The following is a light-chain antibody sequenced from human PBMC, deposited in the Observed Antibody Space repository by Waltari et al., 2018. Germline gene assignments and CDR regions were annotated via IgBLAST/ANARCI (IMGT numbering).Light chain of an antibody. CDR3: QKYGSSPPYT. Sequence: ELVLTQSPGTLSLSPGERATLSCRASQSVSNNYLAWYQQKPGQAPRLLIYGASSRATGIPDRFSGSGSGTDFTLIISRVEPEDFAVYYCQKYGSSPPYTFGQGTKLEIK. CDR1: QSVSNNY. V-gene: IGKV3-20*01. J-gene: IGKJ2*01. CDR2: GAS.